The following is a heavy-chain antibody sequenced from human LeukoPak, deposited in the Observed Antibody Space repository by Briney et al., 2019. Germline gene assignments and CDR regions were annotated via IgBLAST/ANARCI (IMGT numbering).Heavy chain of an antibody. Sequence: ASVKVSCKASGYTFTSYDINWVRQATGQGLEGMGWMNPNSGNTGYAQKFQGRVTMTRNTSISTAYMELSSLRSEDTAVYYCATKRPRGLHRYYYYYYGMGVWGQGTTVTVSS. D-gene: IGHD5-24*01. V-gene: IGHV1-8*01. CDR2: MNPNSGNT. CDR1: GYTFTSYD. CDR3: ATKRPRGLHRYYYYYYGMGV. J-gene: IGHJ6*02.